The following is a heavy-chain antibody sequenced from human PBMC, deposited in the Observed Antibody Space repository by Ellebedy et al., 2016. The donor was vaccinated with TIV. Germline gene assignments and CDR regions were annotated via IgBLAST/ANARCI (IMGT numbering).Heavy chain of an antibody. Sequence: MPSETLSLTCTVSGGSISSGDYYWSWIRQPPGKGLEWIGYIYYSGSTYYNPSLKSRVTISVDTSKNQFSLNLNSVTAADTAVYYCARVLRGGRAGDYFDYWGQGTLVTVSS. CDR3: ARVLRGGRAGDYFDY. CDR2: IYYSGST. J-gene: IGHJ4*02. V-gene: IGHV4-30-4*01. CDR1: GGSISSGDYY. D-gene: IGHD1-1*01.